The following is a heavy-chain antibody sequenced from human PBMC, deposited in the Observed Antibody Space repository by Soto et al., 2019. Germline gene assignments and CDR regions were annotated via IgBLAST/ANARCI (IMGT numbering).Heavy chain of an antibody. CDR2: IYYLGST. CDR1: GASMSEYF. J-gene: IGHJ4*02. Sequence: SETLSLTCTVSGASMSEYFWSWIRQSPGKGLEWIGYIYYLGSTDYNPSLKSRVTISVDTSKRQFSLRLTSVTAADTAVYYCARDGYDGSGSPYPAFWGPGTQVTV. D-gene: IGHD3-10*01. CDR3: ARDGYDGSGSPYPAF. V-gene: IGHV4-59*01.